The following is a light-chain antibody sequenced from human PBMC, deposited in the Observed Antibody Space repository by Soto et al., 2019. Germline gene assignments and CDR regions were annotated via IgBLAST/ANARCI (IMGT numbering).Light chain of an antibody. CDR3: QQSSILPRT. CDR2: GAS. J-gene: IGKJ1*01. V-gene: IGKV3-20*01. CDR1: QSVSSSY. Sequence: ELVLSPSRGTLTLSSGARSTLSCRASQSVSSSYLAWYQQKPGQAPRLLIYGASSRATGIPERFSGSGSGTDFTLTISRLEPEDFAVYYCQQSSILPRTFAQGTKVDIK.